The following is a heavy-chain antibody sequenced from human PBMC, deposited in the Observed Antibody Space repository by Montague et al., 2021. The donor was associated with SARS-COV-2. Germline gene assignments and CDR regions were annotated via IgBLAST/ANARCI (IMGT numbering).Heavy chain of an antibody. Sequence: TLSLTCTVSGGSISSGSYYWTWIRQPAGKGLEWIGCIHNSDSTNYNPSLKSRVAISIDTSKNQFSLRLSSVTAADTAVYYCASIRGGCGGYWGQGTLVTVSS. CDR2: IHNSDST. J-gene: IGHJ4*02. CDR3: ASIRGGCGGY. CDR1: GGSISSGSYY. V-gene: IGHV4-61*02. D-gene: IGHD2-21*01.